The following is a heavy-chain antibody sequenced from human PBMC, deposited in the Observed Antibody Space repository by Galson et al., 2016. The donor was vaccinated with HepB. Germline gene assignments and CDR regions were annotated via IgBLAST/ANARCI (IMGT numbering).Heavy chain of an antibody. Sequence: SVKVSCKAPGDTFTNYFFHWVRTAPGQGLEWMGIINPSDDRTMYAEKFQDRVTIVRDTTTTTVYMELSNLKSEDTAIYYCARGSSAGDFWSGYFDYWGQGTLVTVSS. CDR1: GDTFTNYF. V-gene: IGHV1-46*01. D-gene: IGHD3-3*01. J-gene: IGHJ4*02. CDR3: ARGSSAGDFWSGYFDY. CDR2: INPSDDRT.